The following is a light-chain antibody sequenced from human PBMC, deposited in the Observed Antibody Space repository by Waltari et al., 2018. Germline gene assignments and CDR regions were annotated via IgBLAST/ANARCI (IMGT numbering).Light chain of an antibody. CDR3: TSRDSTGNLL. CDR1: SLRTYY. V-gene: IGLV3-19*01. CDR2: VKN. J-gene: IGLJ2*01. Sequence: SELTQDPAVSVALGQTVKITCQGDSLRTYYASWYHQRPGQAPLLVIYVKNNRPSGIPGRFSGSSSGSTASLTITGVQAEDEADYYCTSRDSTGNLLFGGGTKLTVL.